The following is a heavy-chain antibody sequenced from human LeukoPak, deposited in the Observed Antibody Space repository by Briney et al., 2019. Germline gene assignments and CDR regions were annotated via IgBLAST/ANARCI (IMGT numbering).Heavy chain of an antibody. Sequence: GESLKISCKVSGYTFISYWIGWVRQMPGRGLEWMGIINHVDSDTRYSPSFQGQVTISVDKSISTAYLQWSSLKASDTAMYYCARGEVYFDYWGQGTLVTVSS. J-gene: IGHJ4*02. V-gene: IGHV5-51*01. CDR2: INHVDSDT. CDR1: GYTFISYW. CDR3: ARGEVYFDY.